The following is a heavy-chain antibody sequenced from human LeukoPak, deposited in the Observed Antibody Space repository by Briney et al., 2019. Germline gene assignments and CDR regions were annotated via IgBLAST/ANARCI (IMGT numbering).Heavy chain of an antibody. V-gene: IGHV3-23*01. Sequence: GGSLRLSCEASGFSFRTYTMSWVRLAPGKGLEWVSSISGSGDNALYADSVKGRFALSRDNSKNTLLLQMNSLRADDAAIYFCAKSDCSGPTCYSGLDSWGQGTLVTVSS. CDR3: AKSDCSGPTCYSGLDS. CDR1: GFSFRTYT. D-gene: IGHD2-15*01. J-gene: IGHJ4*02. CDR2: ISGSGDNA.